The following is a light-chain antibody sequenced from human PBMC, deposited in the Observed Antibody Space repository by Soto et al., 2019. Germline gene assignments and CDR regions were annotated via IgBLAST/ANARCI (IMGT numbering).Light chain of an antibody. Sequence: EIVLTQSPGTLSLSPGERATLSCRVSQSVSSSYLAWYQQKPGQAPRPLIYGASSRATGIPDRFSGSGSGTDFTLTISRLEPEDFAVYYCLQYGSSPYTFGQGTKLEIK. J-gene: IGKJ2*01. CDR2: GAS. CDR3: LQYGSSPYT. V-gene: IGKV3-20*01. CDR1: QSVSSSY.